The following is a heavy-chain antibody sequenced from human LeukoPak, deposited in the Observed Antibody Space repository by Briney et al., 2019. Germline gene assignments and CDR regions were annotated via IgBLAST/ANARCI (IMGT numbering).Heavy chain of an antibody. D-gene: IGHD3-22*01. CDR2: IYYSGST. CDR1: GGSISSGDYY. J-gene: IGHJ3*02. CDR3: AGTMIVVVPYDAFDI. Sequence: SETLSLTCTVSGGSISSGDYYWSWIRQPPGKGLEWIGDIYYSGSTYYNPSLKSRVTISVDTSKNQFSLKLSSVTAADTAVYYCAGTMIVVVPYDAFDIWGQGTMVTVSS. V-gene: IGHV4-30-4*01.